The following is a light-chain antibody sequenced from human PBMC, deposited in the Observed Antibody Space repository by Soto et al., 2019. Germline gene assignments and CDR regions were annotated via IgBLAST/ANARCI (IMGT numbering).Light chain of an antibody. CDR1: SSDVGGYNY. CDR3: SSYTSSSFPYV. J-gene: IGLJ1*01. Sequence: QSALTQPASVSGSPGQSITISCTGTSSDVGGYNYVSWYQQHPGKAPKLMIYEVSNRPSGVSNRFSGSKSGNTASLTISGLQAEDEADYYCSSYTSSSFPYVFGTGTKV. CDR2: EVS. V-gene: IGLV2-14*01.